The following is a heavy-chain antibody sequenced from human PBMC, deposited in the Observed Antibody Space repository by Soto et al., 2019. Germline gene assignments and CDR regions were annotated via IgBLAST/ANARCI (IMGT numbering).Heavy chain of an antibody. CDR2: IKSKTDGGTT. CDR3: TTVRLSGGYGGSTTSCSGY. J-gene: IGHJ4*02. Sequence: LRLSCAASGFTFTNAWMNWVRQAPGKGLEWVGRIKSKTDGGTTDYGAPAKGSFTISRDDSSNTIYLQLNSLKTEDTAVYYCTTVRLSGGYGGSTTSCSGYWGQGTLVTVSS. CDR1: GFTFTNAW. D-gene: IGHD2-15*01. V-gene: IGHV3-15*01.